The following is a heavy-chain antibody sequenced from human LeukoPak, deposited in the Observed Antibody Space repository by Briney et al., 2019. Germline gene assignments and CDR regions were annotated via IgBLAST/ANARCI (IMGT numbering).Heavy chain of an antibody. V-gene: IGHV1-2*06. D-gene: IGHD4-17*01. CDR2: INPNSGGT. J-gene: IGHJ4*02. Sequence: ASLKVSCKASGYTFIGYYMHWVRQAPGQGLEWMGRINPNSGGTDYAQKFQGRVTMTRDTSISTAYLEFSSLGSDDTAVYYCARDWSMTTLDYWGQGTLVTVSS. CDR1: GYTFIGYY. CDR3: ARDWSMTTLDY.